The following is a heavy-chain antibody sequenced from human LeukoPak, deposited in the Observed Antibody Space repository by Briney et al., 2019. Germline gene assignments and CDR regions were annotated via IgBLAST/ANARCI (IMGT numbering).Heavy chain of an antibody. CDR1: GFTFSSYA. CDR3: AKEQSSSGFFDY. D-gene: IGHD6-6*01. J-gene: IGHJ4*02. V-gene: IGHV3-23*01. CDR2: ISGRGDRT. Sequence: GGSLRLSCAASGFTFSSYAMSWFRQAQGKGREWFSAISGRGDRTYYADSVKGRFTISRDNSKNTLYLQMNSLRAEDTAVYYCAKEQSSSGFFDYWGQGTLVTVSS.